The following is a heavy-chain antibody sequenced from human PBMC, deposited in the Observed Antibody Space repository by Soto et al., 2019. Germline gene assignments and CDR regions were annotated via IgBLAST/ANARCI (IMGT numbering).Heavy chain of an antibody. Sequence: QVQMVESGGGVVQPGRSLRLSCAASGFTFSNYGMHWVRQAPGKGLEWVAVISNDGSNKYYVDSVKGRFTISRDNSKDTLYLQMNSLRGEDTAVYYGAKNLRWYDEYTFDIWGQGTMVTVSS. D-gene: IGHD4-17*01. CDR1: GFTFSNYG. CDR3: AKNLRWYDEYTFDI. J-gene: IGHJ3*02. CDR2: ISNDGSNK. V-gene: IGHV3-30*18.